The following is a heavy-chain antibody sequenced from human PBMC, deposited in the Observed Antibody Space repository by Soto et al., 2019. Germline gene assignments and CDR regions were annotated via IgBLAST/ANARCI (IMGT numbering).Heavy chain of an antibody. CDR3: ARTGCSSTRCYYYYYMDV. Sequence: PGESLKISCKGSGYSFTSYWIGWVRQMPGKGLEWMGIIYPGDSDTRYSPSFQGQVTISADKSISTAYLQWSSLKASDTAMYYCARTGCSSTRCYYYYYMDVWGKGTTVTVSS. CDR2: IYPGDSDT. J-gene: IGHJ6*03. D-gene: IGHD2-2*01. CDR1: GYSFTSYW. V-gene: IGHV5-51*01.